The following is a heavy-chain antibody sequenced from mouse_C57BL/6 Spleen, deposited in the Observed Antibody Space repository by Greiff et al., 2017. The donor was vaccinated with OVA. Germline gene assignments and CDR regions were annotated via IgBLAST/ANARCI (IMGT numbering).Heavy chain of an antibody. CDR1: GYTFTSYW. V-gene: IGHV1-64*01. J-gene: IGHJ3*01. CDR2: IHPNSGST. D-gene: IGHD3-2*02. CDR3: ARSLAQATWFAY. Sequence: QVQLQQPGAELVKPGASVKLSCKASGYTFTSYWMHWVKQRPGQGLEWIGMIHPNSGSTNYNEKFKSKATLTVDKSSSTAYMQLSSLTSEDSAVYYCARSLAQATWFAYWGQGTLVTVSA.